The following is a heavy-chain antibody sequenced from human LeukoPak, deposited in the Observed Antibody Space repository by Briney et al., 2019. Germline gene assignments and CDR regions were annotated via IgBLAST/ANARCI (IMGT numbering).Heavy chain of an antibody. V-gene: IGHV3-53*05. J-gene: IGHJ4*02. D-gene: IGHD5-12*01. CDR1: GFTVSSNY. CDR3: AKPIVATILALDY. Sequence: PAGGSLRLSCAASGFTVSSNYMNWVRQAPGKGLEWVSVIYSGRSTYYADSVKGRFTISRDNSKNTLYLQMNSLRAEDTAVYYCAKPIVATILALDYWGQGTLVTVSS. CDR2: IYSGRST.